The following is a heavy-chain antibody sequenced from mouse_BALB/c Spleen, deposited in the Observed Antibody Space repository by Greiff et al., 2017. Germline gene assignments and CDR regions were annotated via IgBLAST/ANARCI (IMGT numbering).Heavy chain of an antibody. Sequence: EVMLVESGGGLVKPGGSLKLSCAASGFTFSSYAMSWVRQTPGKRLEWVASISSGGSTYYPDSVKGRFTISRDNARNILYLQMSSLRSEDTAMYYCARDYYGSGYDWYFDVWGAGTTVTVSS. D-gene: IGHD1-1*01. J-gene: IGHJ1*01. CDR2: ISSGGST. CDR3: ARDYYGSGYDWYFDV. V-gene: IGHV5-6-5*01. CDR1: GFTFSSYA.